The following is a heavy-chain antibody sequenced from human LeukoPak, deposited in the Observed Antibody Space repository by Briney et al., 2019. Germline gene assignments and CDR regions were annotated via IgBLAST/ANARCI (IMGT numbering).Heavy chain of an antibody. J-gene: IGHJ1*01. CDR1: GGTFSSYA. CDR2: IIPIFGTA. Sequence: SVKVSCKASGGTFSSYAISWVRQAPGQGLEWMGGIIPIFGTANYAQKFQGRVTITADESTSTAYMELSSLRSEDTAVYYCARGGDGYCSSTSCYFAEYFQHWGQGTLVTVSS. V-gene: IGHV1-69*13. D-gene: IGHD2-2*01. CDR3: ARGGDGYCSSTSCYFAEYFQH.